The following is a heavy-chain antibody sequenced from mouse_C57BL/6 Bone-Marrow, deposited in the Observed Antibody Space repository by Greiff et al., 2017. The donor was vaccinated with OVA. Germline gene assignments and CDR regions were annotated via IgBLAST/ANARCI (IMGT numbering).Heavy chain of an antibody. CDR3: TTFITTVNAMDY. CDR1: GFNIKDDY. Sequence: EVQLQQSGAELVRPGASVKLSCTASGFNIKDDYMHWVKQRPEQGLEWIGWIDPENGDTEYASKFQGKATIPADTSSNTAYLQLSSLTSEDTAVYYCTTFITTVNAMDYWGQGTSVTVSS. V-gene: IGHV14-4*01. J-gene: IGHJ4*01. D-gene: IGHD1-1*01. CDR2: IDPENGDT.